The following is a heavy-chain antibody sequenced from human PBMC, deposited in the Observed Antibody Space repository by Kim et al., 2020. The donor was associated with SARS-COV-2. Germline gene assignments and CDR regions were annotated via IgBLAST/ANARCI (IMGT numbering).Heavy chain of an antibody. J-gene: IGHJ4*02. CDR3: ARLGIAAAVVDY. D-gene: IGHD6-13*01. V-gene: IGHV3-72*01. Sequence: YAASGKGRFTISRDDSKNSLYLQMNSLKTEDTAVYYCARLGIAAAVVDYWGQGTLVTVSS.